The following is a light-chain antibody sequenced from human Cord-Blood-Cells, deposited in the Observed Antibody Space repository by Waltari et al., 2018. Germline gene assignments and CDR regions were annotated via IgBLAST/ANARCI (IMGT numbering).Light chain of an antibody. Sequence: QSALTQPASVSGSPGQSITISCTGTSSDVGGYNYVSWYQQHPCKAPKLMIYDVSNPPSGFSNRFSVSTSGNTASLTISGLQAEDEADYYCSSYTSSRTLVFGGGTKLTVL. J-gene: IGLJ3*02. CDR3: SSYTSSRTLV. CDR2: DVS. V-gene: IGLV2-14*01. CDR1: SSDVGGYNY.